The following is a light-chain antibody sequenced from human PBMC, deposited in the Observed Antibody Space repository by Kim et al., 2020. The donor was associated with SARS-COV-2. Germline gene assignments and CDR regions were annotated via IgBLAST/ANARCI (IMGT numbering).Light chain of an antibody. CDR2: GTS. J-gene: IGKJ1*01. Sequence: LSLSPGESAILSCRASQSVRSNYLAWYQQKPGQAPRLLIYGTSNRATGIPDRFSGSGSGTDFILTITRLEPEDFAVYYCQQGGWTFGQGTKVDIK. CDR1: QSVRSNY. CDR3: QQGGWT. V-gene: IGKV3-20*01.